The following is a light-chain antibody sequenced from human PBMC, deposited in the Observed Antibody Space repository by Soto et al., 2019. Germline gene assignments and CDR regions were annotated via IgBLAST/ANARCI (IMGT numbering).Light chain of an antibody. CDR2: KTS. CDR1: QSISIW. CDR3: QQYNDYSLT. Sequence: DIHMTQSPSTLSASVGDRVTITCRASQSISIWLAWYQQKPGKAPNLLIYKTSSLETGVPSRFNGSGSGTEFTLTISSLQPDDFATYYCQQYNDYSLTFGQGTKVEVK. V-gene: IGKV1-5*03. J-gene: IGKJ1*01.